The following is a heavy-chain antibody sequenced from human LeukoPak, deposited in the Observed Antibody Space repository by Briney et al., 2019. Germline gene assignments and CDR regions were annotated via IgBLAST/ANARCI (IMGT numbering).Heavy chain of an antibody. Sequence: SETLSLTCTVSGGSVISSDYHWGWVRQPPGKGLEWIGYIYYSGSTYYNPSLQSRVTISVDTSKNQFSLKLSSVTAADTAVYYCASAVSSVGSVAGPPGALAYWGQGTLVTVSS. CDR3: ASAVSSVGSVAGPPGALAY. CDR1: GGSVISSDYH. V-gene: IGHV4-31*03. D-gene: IGHD6-19*01. J-gene: IGHJ4*02. CDR2: IYYSGST.